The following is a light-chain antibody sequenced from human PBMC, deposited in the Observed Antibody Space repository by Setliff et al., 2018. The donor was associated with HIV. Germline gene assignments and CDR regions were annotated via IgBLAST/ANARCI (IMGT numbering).Light chain of an antibody. CDR1: SSDIGVYNY. CDR3: SSYTSSGTLV. CDR2: DVS. J-gene: IGLJ1*01. Sequence: QSVLTQPASVSGSPGQSITISCTGTSSDIGVYNYVSWYQQHPGKAPKLMIYDVSSRPSGVSNRFSGSKSGNTASLTISGLQAEDEADYYCSSYTSSGTLVFGTGTKGTVL. V-gene: IGLV2-14*01.